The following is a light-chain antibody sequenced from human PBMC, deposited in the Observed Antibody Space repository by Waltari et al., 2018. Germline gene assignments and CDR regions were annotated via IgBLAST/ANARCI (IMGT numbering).Light chain of an antibody. CDR2: KAS. J-gene: IGKJ1*01. CDR1: QSINTW. V-gene: IGKV1-5*03. CDR3: QQYDSLGWA. Sequence: DIQMTQSPSTLSASVGYRVTITCRASQSINTWLAWYQQKPGKAPNLLIYKASTLERGVPSRFSGSGSGTEFTLTISSLQPDDFATYYCQQYDSLGWAFGQGTRVDVK.